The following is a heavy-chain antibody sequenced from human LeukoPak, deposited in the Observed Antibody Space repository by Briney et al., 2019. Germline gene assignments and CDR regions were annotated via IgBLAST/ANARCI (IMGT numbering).Heavy chain of an antibody. Sequence: SVKVSCKASGGTFTSYIITWVRQAPGQGLEWMGGIIPIFDATYYAQRFQDRVTITADKSTSTAYMELSSLRSEDTAVYYCARPRHIVVVTAIDAFDIWGQGTMVTVSS. V-gene: IGHV1-69*06. CDR2: IIPIFDAT. CDR1: GGTFTSYI. D-gene: IGHD2-21*02. J-gene: IGHJ3*02. CDR3: ARPRHIVVVTAIDAFDI.